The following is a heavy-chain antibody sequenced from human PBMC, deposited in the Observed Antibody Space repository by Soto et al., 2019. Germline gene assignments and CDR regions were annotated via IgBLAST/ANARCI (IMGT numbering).Heavy chain of an antibody. CDR1: GGSIGSGDYY. CDR2: IDYSGTTS. V-gene: IGHV4-30-4*01. J-gene: IGHJ4*02. Sequence: PSETLSLTCTVSGGSIGSGDYYWSWIRQPPGKGLEWIGHIDYSGTTSSYNPSLRSRVTLSVDTSKNHFSLELSSVTAADTAVYYCARYRGIPGANDYGGPKHIDCWGQGTLVTVSS. CDR3: ARYRGIPGANDYGGPKHIDC. D-gene: IGHD4-17*01.